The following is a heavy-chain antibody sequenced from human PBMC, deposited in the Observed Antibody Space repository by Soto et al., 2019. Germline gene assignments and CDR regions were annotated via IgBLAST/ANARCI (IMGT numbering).Heavy chain of an antibody. CDR2: IIPIFGTA. CDR1: GGTSSSYA. D-gene: IGHD6-19*01. J-gene: IGHJ4*01. Sequence: SVQVSCKEPGGTSSSYAISWVRQAPGQGHEWMGGIIPIFGTANYAQKFQGRVTITADESTSTAYMELSSLRSEDTAVVFCGRAAVSPDARGGWLRRDFVYWG. V-gene: IGHV1-69*13. CDR3: GRAAVSPDARGGWLRRDFVY.